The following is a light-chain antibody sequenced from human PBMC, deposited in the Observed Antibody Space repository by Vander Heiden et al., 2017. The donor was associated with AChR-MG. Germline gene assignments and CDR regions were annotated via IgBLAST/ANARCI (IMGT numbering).Light chain of an antibody. CDR1: SSDIGGYKY. J-gene: IGLJ3*02. CDR2: EVS. V-gene: IGLV2-14*01. Sequence: QSALTQPASMAGSPGQSITISCTGTSSDIGGYKYVSWYQQHPGKAPKLMIYEVSDRPSGVSNRFSGSKSGNTASLTISGLQAEDEADYYCCSYTSSGTLEFGGGTKVTGL. CDR3: CSYTSSGTLE.